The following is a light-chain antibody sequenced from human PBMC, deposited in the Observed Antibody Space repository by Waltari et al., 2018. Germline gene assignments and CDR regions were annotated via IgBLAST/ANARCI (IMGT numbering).Light chain of an antibody. CDR3: RLYYGGAQLGV. J-gene: IGLJ3*02. Sequence: QTVVTQEPSLTVSPGGTVTLTCASSTGAVTSGYYPNWFQQKPGQAPRALIYSTSNRHPWTPARCSGSLLGGKAALTLSGVQPEDEAEYYCRLYYGGAQLGVFGGGTKLTVL. CDR1: TGAVTSGYY. CDR2: STS. V-gene: IGLV7-43*01.